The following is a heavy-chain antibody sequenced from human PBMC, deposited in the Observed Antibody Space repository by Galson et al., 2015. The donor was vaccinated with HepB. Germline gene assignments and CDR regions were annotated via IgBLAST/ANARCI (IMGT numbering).Heavy chain of an antibody. CDR3: ARASQLTMVRGRFDP. CDR1: GYTFTSYG. CDR2: ISAYNGNT. D-gene: IGHD3-10*01. V-gene: IGHV1-18*01. J-gene: IGHJ5*02. Sequence: SVKVSCKASGYTFTSYGISWVRQAPGQGLEWMGWISAYNGNTKYARKVQGRVTMTTDTSTSTAYMEVRSLRSDDTAVYYCARASQLTMVRGRFDPWGQGTLVAVSS.